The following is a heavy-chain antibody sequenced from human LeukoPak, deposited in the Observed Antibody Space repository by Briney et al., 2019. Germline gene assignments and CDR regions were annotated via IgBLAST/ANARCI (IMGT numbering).Heavy chain of an antibody. Sequence: GGSLRLSCTVSGFTFGDYAINWVRQAPGKGLEWVAVISYDGSNKYYADSVKGRFTISRDNSKNTLYLQMNSLRAEDTAVYYCARAGYSSGWYYDYWGQGTLVTVSS. CDR1: GFTFGDYA. V-gene: IGHV3-30-3*01. J-gene: IGHJ4*02. D-gene: IGHD6-19*01. CDR2: ISYDGSNK. CDR3: ARAGYSSGWYYDY.